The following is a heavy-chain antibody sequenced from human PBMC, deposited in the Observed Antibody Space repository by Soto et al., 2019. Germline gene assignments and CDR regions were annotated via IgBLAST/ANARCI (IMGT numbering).Heavy chain of an antibody. CDR3: AREAVIAAAGNNYYYYYMDV. D-gene: IGHD6-13*01. J-gene: IGHJ6*03. Sequence: LSLPCAASGFTFSSYDMHWVRQATGKGLEWVSAIGTAGDTYYPGSVKGRFTISRENAKNSLYLQMNSLRAGDTAVYYCAREAVIAAAGNNYYYYYMDVWGKGTTVTVSS. CDR2: IGTAGDT. V-gene: IGHV3-13*01. CDR1: GFTFSSYD.